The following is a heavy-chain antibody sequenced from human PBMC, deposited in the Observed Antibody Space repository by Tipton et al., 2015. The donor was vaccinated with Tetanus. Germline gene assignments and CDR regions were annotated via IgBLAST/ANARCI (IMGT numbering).Heavy chain of an antibody. V-gene: IGHV3-74*03. CDR3: ARGAQDSSSVWLY. CDR1: GFMFTRYP. CDR2: INSDGSST. D-gene: IGHD6-6*01. Sequence: SLRLSCAASGFMFTRYPMHWVRQTPGKGLVWVSRINSDGSSTKYADSVKGRFTISRDNAKNTLYLQMNSLRVEDTAVYFCARGAQDSSSVWLYWGQGTLITVSS. J-gene: IGHJ4*02.